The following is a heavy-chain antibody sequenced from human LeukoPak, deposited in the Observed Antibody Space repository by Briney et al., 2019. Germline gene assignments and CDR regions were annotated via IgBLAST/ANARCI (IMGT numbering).Heavy chain of an antibody. Sequence: SETLSLTCTVSGGSISSGSYYWSWIRQPAGKGLEWIGRIYTSGSTNYNPSLKSRVTISVDTSKNQFSLKLSSVTAADTAVYYCARRISDFDYWGQGTLVTVSS. J-gene: IGHJ4*02. CDR3: ARRISDFDY. CDR2: IYTSGST. V-gene: IGHV4-61*02. CDR1: GGSISSGSYY.